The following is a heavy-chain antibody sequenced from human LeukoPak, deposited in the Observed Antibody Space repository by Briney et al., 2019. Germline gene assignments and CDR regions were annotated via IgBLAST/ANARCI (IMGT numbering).Heavy chain of an antibody. CDR3: ARGDGVTYLPFDY. D-gene: IGHD5-18*01. V-gene: IGHV3-7*01. Sequence: GGPLTLSCAASRFTLSSYRMSWPPQAPGKGLEWVAKINPDASEKYYVDSVKGRFTISRDNAKNSLYLQMNSLRAEDTAVYYCARGDGVTYLPFDYWGQGTLVSVSP. CDR1: RFTLSSYR. CDR2: INPDASEK. J-gene: IGHJ4*02.